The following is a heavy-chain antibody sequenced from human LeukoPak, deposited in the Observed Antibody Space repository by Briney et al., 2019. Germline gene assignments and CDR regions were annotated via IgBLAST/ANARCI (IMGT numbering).Heavy chain of an antibody. D-gene: IGHD3-10*01. CDR1: GLTVSSNY. CDR2: IYSSGST. Sequence: GGSLKLSCAASGLTVSSNYMSWVRQAPGKGLEWVSIIYSSGSTYYADSVKGRFTISRDNSKNTLYLRMNSLRAEDTAVYHCAREALGGGGYWGQGTLVTVSS. J-gene: IGHJ4*02. V-gene: IGHV3-66*01. CDR3: AREALGGGGY.